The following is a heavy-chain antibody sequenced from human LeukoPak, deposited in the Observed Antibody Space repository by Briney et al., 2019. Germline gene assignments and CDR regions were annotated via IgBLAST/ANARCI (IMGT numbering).Heavy chain of an antibody. CDR1: GGTFSSYA. D-gene: IGHD2-2*01. CDR3: ARRRCSSISCFFDY. CDR2: IIPIFGTA. V-gene: IGHV1-69*01. Sequence: SVKVSCKASGGTFSSYAISWVRQAPGQGLEWMGGIIPIFGTANYAQKFQGRVTITADESTSTAYMELSSLRSEDTAVHYCARRRCSSISCFFDYWGQGTLVTVSS. J-gene: IGHJ4*02.